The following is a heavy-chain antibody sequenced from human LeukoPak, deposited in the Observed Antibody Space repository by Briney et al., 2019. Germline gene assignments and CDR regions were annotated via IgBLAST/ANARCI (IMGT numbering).Heavy chain of an antibody. CDR2: ISGSGGST. D-gene: IGHD4-17*01. V-gene: IGHV3-23*01. J-gene: IGHJ4*02. CDR3: AKTDDYGDYIRVGFDY. Sequence: PGGSLRLSCAASGFTFSSYAMSWVRQAPGKGLEWVSAISGSGGSTYYADSVKGRFTISRDNSKNTLYLQMNSLRAEDTAVYYCAKTDDYGDYIRVGFDYWGQGTLVTVSS. CDR1: GFTFSSYA.